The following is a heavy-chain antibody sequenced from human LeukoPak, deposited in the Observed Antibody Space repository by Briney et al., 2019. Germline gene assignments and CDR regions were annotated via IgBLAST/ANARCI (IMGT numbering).Heavy chain of an antibody. Sequence: GGSLRLSCAASGFTFSSYGMHWVRQAPGKGLEWVAFIRYDGSNKYYADSVKGRFTISRDNSKNTLYLQMNSLRAEDTAVYYCAGATVTTGYYYYYYYMDVWGKGTTVTISS. V-gene: IGHV3-30*02. CDR1: GFTFSSYG. D-gene: IGHD4-17*01. J-gene: IGHJ6*03. CDR2: IRYDGSNK. CDR3: AGATVTTGYYYYYYYMDV.